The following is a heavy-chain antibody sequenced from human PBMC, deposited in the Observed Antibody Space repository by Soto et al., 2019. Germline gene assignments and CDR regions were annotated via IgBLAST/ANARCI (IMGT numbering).Heavy chain of an antibody. J-gene: IGHJ6*02. V-gene: IGHV4-4*07. CDR1: VGSISSYY. Sequence: SETLSLTCTVSVGSISSYYWSWVRQAAGKGLEWIGHIYTRGSTNYNPSLTSRRTISVDTSKSQFSLKLNSATTADTAVYYCARDGREASGMDVWGQGTTVTVSS. CDR3: ARDGREASGMDV. CDR2: IYTRGST. D-gene: IGHD1-26*01.